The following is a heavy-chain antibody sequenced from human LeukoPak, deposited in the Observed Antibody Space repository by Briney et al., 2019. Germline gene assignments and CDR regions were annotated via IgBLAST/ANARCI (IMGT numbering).Heavy chain of an antibody. CDR3: AKDLLAVAGSDY. CDR2: ISGSGGST. CDR1: GFTFSSYA. V-gene: IGHV3-23*01. J-gene: IGHJ4*02. Sequence: GGTLRLSCAASGFTFSSYAMSRVRQAPGKGLEWVSAISGSGGSTYYADSVKGRFTISRDNSKNTLYLQMNSLRAEDTAVYYCAKDLLAVAGSDYWGQGTLVTVSS. D-gene: IGHD6-19*01.